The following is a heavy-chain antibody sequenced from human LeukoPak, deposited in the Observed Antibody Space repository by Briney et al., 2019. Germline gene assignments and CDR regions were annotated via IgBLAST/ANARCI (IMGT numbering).Heavy chain of an antibody. J-gene: IGHJ4*02. D-gene: IGHD6-13*01. Sequence: SETLSLTCAVYGGSFSGYYWSWIRQPPGKGLEWIGEINHSGSTHYNPSLKSRVTISVDTSKNQFSLKLSSVTAADTAVYYCARGQLLAAAGGFDYWGQGTLVTVSS. CDR2: INHSGST. CDR3: ARGQLLAAAGGFDY. CDR1: GGSFSGYY. V-gene: IGHV4-34*01.